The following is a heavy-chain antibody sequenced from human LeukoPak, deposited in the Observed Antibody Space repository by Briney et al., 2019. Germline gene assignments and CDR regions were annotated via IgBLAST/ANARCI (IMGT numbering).Heavy chain of an antibody. D-gene: IGHD6-13*01. CDR2: IYHSGSS. CDR3: ARHGGRAAAGWGDNWFDP. CDR1: GGSISSYY. J-gene: IGHJ5*02. V-gene: IGHV4-59*08. Sequence: SETLSLTCTVSGGSISSYYWSWIRQPPGKGLEWIGYIYHSGSSNHNPSLKSRVTISVDTSKKQFPPKLSSVTAADTAVYYCARHGGRAAAGWGDNWFDPWGQGTLVTVSS.